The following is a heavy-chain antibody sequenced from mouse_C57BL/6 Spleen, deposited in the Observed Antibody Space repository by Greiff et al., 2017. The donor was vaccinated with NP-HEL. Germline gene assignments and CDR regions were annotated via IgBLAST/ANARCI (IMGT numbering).Heavy chain of an antibody. Sequence: QVQLQQPGAELVKPGASVKMSCKASGYTFTSYWITWVKQRPGQGLEWIGDIYPGSGSTNYNEKFKSKATLTVDTSSSTAYMQLSRLTSEDSAVDDWARASALRSYAMDYWGQGTSVTVSS. CDR3: ARASALRSYAMDY. V-gene: IGHV1-55*01. CDR1: GYTFTSYW. J-gene: IGHJ4*01. CDR2: IYPGSGST. D-gene: IGHD1-1*01.